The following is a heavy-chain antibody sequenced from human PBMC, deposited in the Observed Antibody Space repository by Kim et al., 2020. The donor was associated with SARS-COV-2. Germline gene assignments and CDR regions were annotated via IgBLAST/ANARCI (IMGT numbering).Heavy chain of an antibody. CDR2: IKQDGSEK. J-gene: IGHJ6*02. CDR1: GFTFSSYW. Sequence: GGSLRLSCAASGFTFSSYWMSWVRQAPGKGLECVANIKQDGSEKYYVDSVKGRFTISRDNAKNSLYLQMNSLSAEDTAAYYCARESRGYSGYDSYYYGMDVWGQGTTLTVSS. CDR3: ARESRGYSGYDSYYYGMDV. D-gene: IGHD5-12*01. V-gene: IGHV3-7*03.